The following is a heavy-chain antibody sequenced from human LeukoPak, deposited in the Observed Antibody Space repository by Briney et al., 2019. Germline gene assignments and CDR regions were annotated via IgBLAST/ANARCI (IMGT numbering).Heavy chain of an antibody. Sequence: GGSLRLSCAASGFTVSSNYMSWDRQAPGKGLEWVSVIYSGGTTDYADSVKGRFTISRDNSKNTLYLQMNSLRVEDTAVYYCSRGHYGDYDWGRGTLVTVSS. CDR1: GFTVSSNY. CDR3: SRGHYGDYD. J-gene: IGHJ4*02. CDR2: IYSGGTT. V-gene: IGHV3-53*01. D-gene: IGHD4-17*01.